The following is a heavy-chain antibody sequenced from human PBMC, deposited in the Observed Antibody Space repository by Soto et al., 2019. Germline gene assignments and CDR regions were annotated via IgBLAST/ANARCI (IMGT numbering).Heavy chain of an antibody. Sequence: GESLKISCKASGYSFANSWIAWVRQTPGKGLEWMGIIYPGDSDTRYSPSFQGQVTISADKSISTAYLQWSSLKASDTAMYYCARRNNGMDVWGQGTTVTVSS. CDR3: ARRNNGMDV. V-gene: IGHV5-51*01. J-gene: IGHJ6*02. CDR1: GYSFANSW. CDR2: IYPGDSDT.